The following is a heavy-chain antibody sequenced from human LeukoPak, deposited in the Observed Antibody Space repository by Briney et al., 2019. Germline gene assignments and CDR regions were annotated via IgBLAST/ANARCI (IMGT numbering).Heavy chain of an antibody. CDR2: IYHSGST. D-gene: IGHD3-10*01. Sequence: SETLSLTCAVSGGSNSSGGYSWSWIRQPPGKGLEWIGYIYHSGSTYYNPSLKSRVTISADRSKNQFSLKLSSVTAADTAVYYCASTKLNYYGSGPRVYWGQGTLVTVSS. V-gene: IGHV4-30-2*01. CDR3: ASTKLNYYGSGPRVY. CDR1: GGSNSSGGYS. J-gene: IGHJ4*02.